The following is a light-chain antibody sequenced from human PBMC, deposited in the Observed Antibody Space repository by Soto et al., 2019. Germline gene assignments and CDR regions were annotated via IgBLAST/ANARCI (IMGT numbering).Light chain of an antibody. J-gene: IGKJ5*01. CDR2: KAS. CDR3: QQYNTYPIT. Sequence: IQMTQSPSTLSASIGDRVTITCRASQSINNWLAWYQQKPGKAPKLLLYKASSLESGVPSRFSGSASGTEFTLTISSLQPDDLAAYYCQQYNTYPITFGQGTRLEIK. CDR1: QSINNW. V-gene: IGKV1-5*03.